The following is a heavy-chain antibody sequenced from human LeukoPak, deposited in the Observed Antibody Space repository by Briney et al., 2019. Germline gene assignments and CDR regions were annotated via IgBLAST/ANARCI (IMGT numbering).Heavy chain of an antibody. CDR3: ATLRGVLSPYLYEHYYGMDV. CDR2: FDPEDGET. CDR1: GYTLTELS. Sequence: ASVKVSCKVSGYTLTELSMHWVRQAPGKGLEWMGGFDPEDGETIYAQKFQGRVTMTEDTSTDTAYMELSSLRSEDTAVYYCATLRGVLSPYLYEHYYGMDVWGQGTTVTVSS. D-gene: IGHD3-10*01. J-gene: IGHJ6*02. V-gene: IGHV1-24*01.